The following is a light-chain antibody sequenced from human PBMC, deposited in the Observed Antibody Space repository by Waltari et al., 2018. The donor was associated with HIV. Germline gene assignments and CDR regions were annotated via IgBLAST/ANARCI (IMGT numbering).Light chain of an antibody. V-gene: IGKV1-17*01. CDR3: QQHNSFPIT. CDR2: AGS. CDR1: EGIGSD. J-gene: IGKJ4*01. Sequence: DSQITQSHSTLSASVGDGVTIICRASEGIGSDLAWFQQKRGKAPKRLIFAGSTLQSGVPLRFSGSGSGTLFTLTIVSLQPEDFATYFCQQHNSFPITFGGGTKV.